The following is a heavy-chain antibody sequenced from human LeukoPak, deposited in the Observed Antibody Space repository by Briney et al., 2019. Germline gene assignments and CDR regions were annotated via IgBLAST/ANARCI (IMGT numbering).Heavy chain of an antibody. CDR3: ARLDSYGSSQADY. J-gene: IGHJ4*02. D-gene: IGHD5-18*01. CDR2: ISPYSGIT. V-gene: IGHV1-18*01. Sequence: GASVKVSCKTSGYIFTSYAITWVRQAPGQGLEWMGWISPYSGITNYAQMLQGRVTMTTDTSTSTAYMELRSLRSDDTAMYYCARLDSYGSSQADYWGQGALVTVSS. CDR1: GYIFTSYA.